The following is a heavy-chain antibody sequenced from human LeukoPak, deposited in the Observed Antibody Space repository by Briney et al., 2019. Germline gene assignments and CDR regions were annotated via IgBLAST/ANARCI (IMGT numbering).Heavy chain of an antibody. J-gene: IGHJ4*02. Sequence: PSETLSLTCAVYGGSFSGYYWSWIRQPPGKGLEWIGEINHSGSTDYNPSLKSRVTISVDTSKNQFSLKLSSVTAADTAVYYCARGRLRQWLAYWGQGTLVTVSS. D-gene: IGHD6-19*01. CDR1: GGSFSGYY. V-gene: IGHV4-34*01. CDR2: INHSGST. CDR3: ARGRLRQWLAY.